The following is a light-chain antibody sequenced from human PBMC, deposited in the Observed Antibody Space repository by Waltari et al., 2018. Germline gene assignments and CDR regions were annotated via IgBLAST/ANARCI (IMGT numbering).Light chain of an antibody. CDR3: QAYDSSLNGVV. CDR2: RDD. CDR1: TSNIGAPSD. J-gene: IGLJ2*01. Sequence: QSVLTQPPSVSGAPGQRVTISSTGGTSNIGAPSDVHWYHQHPGAAPKLLIYRDDNRPSGVPARFSASKSGTSASLTITGLQAEDEADYYCQAYDSSLNGVVFGGGTKLTVL. V-gene: IGLV1-40*01.